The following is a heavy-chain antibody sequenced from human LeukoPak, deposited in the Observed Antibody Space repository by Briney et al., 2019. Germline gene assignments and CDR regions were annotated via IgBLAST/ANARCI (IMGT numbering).Heavy chain of an antibody. Sequence: PSETLSLTCAVSGGSISSGGYSWSWIRQPPGKGLEWIGYIYYSGSTYYNPSLKSRVTISVDTSKNQFSLKLSSVTAADTAVYYCARALPTYYYGSGSYFGAFDIWGQGTMVTVSS. CDR1: GGSISSGGYS. CDR2: IYYSGST. V-gene: IGHV4-30-4*07. CDR3: ARALPTYYYGSGSYFGAFDI. D-gene: IGHD3-10*01. J-gene: IGHJ3*02.